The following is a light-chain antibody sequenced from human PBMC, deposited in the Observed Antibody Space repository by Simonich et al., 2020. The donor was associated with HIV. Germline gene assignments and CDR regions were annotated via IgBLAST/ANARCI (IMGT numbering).Light chain of an antibody. CDR3: FSTDSSGDHRV. J-gene: IGLJ2*01. CDR1: ALPKKS. Sequence: SYELTQPPSVSVSPGQTARITCSGDALPKKSASWYQQRSGQAPVLVIYEDSKRPSGIPERCSGSSSGTMATLTIRGAQVEDEADYYCFSTDSSGDHRVFGGGTKLTVL. V-gene: IGLV3-10*01. CDR2: EDS.